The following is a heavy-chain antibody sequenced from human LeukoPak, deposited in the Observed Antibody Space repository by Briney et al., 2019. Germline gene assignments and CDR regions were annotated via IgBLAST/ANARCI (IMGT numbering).Heavy chain of an antibody. J-gene: IGHJ3*02. CDR3: ARGEGTHSAFDI. D-gene: IGHD3/OR15-3a*01. V-gene: IGHV1-18*01. CDR2: ISAYNGKT. CDR1: GYTFSSYG. Sequence: ASVKVSCKASGYTFSSYGITWVRQAPGQGLEWMGRISAYNGKTDYAEKFQGRVTMTTDTSTNTAYMELSSLRSEDTAVYYCARGEGTHSAFDIWGQGTMVTVSS.